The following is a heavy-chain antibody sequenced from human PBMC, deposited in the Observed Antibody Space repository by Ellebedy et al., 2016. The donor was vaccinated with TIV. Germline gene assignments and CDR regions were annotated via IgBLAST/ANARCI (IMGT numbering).Heavy chain of an antibody. Sequence: AASVKVSCKTSGYIFTTYAMHWVRQAPGQSLEWMGWINLGIGDTKYSQNFQRRLTITSDSSASTVYMELSSLRSGDTAVYFCARGYSYEFDYWGQGTLVTVSS. D-gene: IGHD5-18*01. CDR3: ARGYSYEFDY. V-gene: IGHV1-3*01. CDR2: INLGIGDT. CDR1: GYIFTTYA. J-gene: IGHJ4*02.